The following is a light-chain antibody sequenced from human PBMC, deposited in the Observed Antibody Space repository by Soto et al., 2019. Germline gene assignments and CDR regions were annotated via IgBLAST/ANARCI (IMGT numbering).Light chain of an antibody. V-gene: IGLV2-11*01. Sequence: QSALTQPRSVSGSPGQSVTISCTGTSSDVGGYKFVSWYQQHPGKAPKFMIYEVSKRPSGVPDRFSGSKSGNTAFLTISGLQAEDEADYYCCSYAGFYTSVFGTGTNSPS. CDR3: CSYAGFYTSV. CDR2: EVS. CDR1: SSDVGGYKF. J-gene: IGLJ1*01.